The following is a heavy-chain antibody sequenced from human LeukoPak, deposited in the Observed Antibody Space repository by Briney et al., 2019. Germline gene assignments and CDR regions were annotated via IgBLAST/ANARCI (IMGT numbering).Heavy chain of an antibody. CDR2: INHSGST. J-gene: IGHJ4*02. V-gene: IGHV4-31*03. CDR3: ASRNDILTGYVFDF. CDR1: GGSISSGASD. Sequence: SQTLSLTCTVSGGSISSGASDWGWIRQHPKRGLEWVGYINHSGSTYYNPSLGSRVTMSVDTSKNQFSLKLTSVTAADTAVYYCASRNDILTGYVFDFWGQGTLVTVSS. D-gene: IGHD3-9*01.